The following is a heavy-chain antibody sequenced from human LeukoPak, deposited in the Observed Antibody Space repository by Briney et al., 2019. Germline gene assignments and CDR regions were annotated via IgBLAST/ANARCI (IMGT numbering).Heavy chain of an antibody. CDR2: INPSGGST. J-gene: IGHJ6*02. D-gene: IGHD3-22*01. V-gene: IGHV1-46*01. Sequence: ASVKVSCKASGYTFTSYYMHWVRQAPGQGLEWMGIINPSGGSTSYAQKFQGRVTMTRGTSTSTVYMELSSLRSEDTAVYYCARLGDSSLSYYYGMDVWGQGTTVTVSS. CDR1: GYTFTSYY. CDR3: ARLGDSSLSYYYGMDV.